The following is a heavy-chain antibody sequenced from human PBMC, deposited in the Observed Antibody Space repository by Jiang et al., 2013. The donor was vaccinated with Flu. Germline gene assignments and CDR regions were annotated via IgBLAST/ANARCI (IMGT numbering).Heavy chain of an antibody. Sequence: KGRGVVWSVSTIWEHLQQPVPPRSRVTISVDTSKNQFSLKLRSVTAADTAVYYCARHRTIAGVVIAYNRFDPWGQGTLVTVSS. J-gene: IGHJ5*02. CDR3: ARHRTIAGVVIAYNRFDP. V-gene: IGHV4-39*01. CDR2: STIWEH. D-gene: IGHD2-15*01.